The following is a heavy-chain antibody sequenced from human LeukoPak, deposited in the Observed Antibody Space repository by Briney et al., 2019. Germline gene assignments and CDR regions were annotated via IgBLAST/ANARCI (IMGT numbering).Heavy chain of an antibody. Sequence: ASVKVSCKASGYTFTTYYMHWVRQAPGQGLEWMGIINPSGGSTSYAQKFQGRVTITADKSTSTAYMELSSLRSEDTAVYYCARGEVRGVITNWGQGTLVTVSS. CDR2: INPSGGST. D-gene: IGHD3-10*01. CDR3: ARGEVRGVITN. V-gene: IGHV1-46*01. CDR1: GYTFTTYY. J-gene: IGHJ4*02.